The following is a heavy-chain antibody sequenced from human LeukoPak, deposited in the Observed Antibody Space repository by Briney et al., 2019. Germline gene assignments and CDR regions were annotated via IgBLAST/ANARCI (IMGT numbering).Heavy chain of an antibody. V-gene: IGHV3-15*01. CDR2: IKSNADDGTT. CDR3: STYRWQYDSSGDDY. J-gene: IGHJ4*02. CDR1: GFAFSKAW. Sequence: PGGSLRLSFAASGFAFSKAWMSWVRRAAGKGREWLGRIKSNADDGTTYYTAPMKGRISLSRDDSQNTLYLQLNSLKTEDTAVYYCSTYRWQYDSSGDDYWGQGTLVTVSS. D-gene: IGHD3-22*01.